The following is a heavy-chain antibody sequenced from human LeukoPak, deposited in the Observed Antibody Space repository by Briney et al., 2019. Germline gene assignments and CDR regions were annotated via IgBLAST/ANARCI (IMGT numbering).Heavy chain of an antibody. D-gene: IGHD6-13*01. Sequence: SETLSLTCTVSGGSISTYYWSWIRQPPGKGLEWIGYIYDSGGTYYNPSLKSRVTISVDTSKNQFSLKLNSVTAADTAVYYCARATETFSWFLQHWGQGTLVTVSS. CDR2: IYDSGGT. J-gene: IGHJ1*01. V-gene: IGHV4-59*01. CDR1: GGSISTYY. CDR3: ARATETFSWFLQH.